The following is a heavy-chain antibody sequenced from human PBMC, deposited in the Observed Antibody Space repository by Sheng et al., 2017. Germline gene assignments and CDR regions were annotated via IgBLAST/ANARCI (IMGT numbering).Heavy chain of an antibody. CDR1: GFTFSSYA. D-gene: IGHD5-18*01. CDR3: AKGEGYSYGLYYFDY. V-gene: IGHV3-23*04. Sequence: EVQLVESGGGLVQPGGPVRLSCAASGFTFSSYAMSWVRQAPGKGLEWVSAISGSGGSTYYADSVKGRFTISRDNSKNTLYLQMNSLRAEDTAVYYCAKGEGYSYGLYYFDYWGQGTLVTVSS. J-gene: IGHJ4*02. CDR2: ISGSGGST.